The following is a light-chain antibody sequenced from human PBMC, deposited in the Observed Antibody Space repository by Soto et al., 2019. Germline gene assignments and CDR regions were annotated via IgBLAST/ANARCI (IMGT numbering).Light chain of an antibody. CDR3: PQCGGSPIT. V-gene: IGKV3-20*01. CDR2: VAS. J-gene: IGKJ5*01. CDR1: QSVSRSF. Sequence: EIVLTQSPGTLSLSPGERATLSCRASQSVSRSFLASYHQKPGQAPRLLIYVASSRATGIPVRFSGSGSGTDFTLPISRLAAEDFAVYYCPQCGGSPITFGPGTRLEI.